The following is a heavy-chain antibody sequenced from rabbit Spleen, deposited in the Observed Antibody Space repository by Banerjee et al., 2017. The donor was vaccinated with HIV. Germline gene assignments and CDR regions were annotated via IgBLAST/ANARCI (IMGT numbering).Heavy chain of an antibody. CDR2: ITGSSSGFS. CDR3: ARDTATSFSTYGMDL. V-gene: IGHV1S40*01. CDR1: GITLSSSDH. Sequence: QQLVESGGGLVKPGASLTLTCKASGITLSSSDHMCWVRQAPGKGLEWISCITGSSSGFSYSATWAKGRFTCSKASSTTVTLQMTSLTAADTATYFCARDTATSFSTYGMDLLGQVTLVTVS. J-gene: IGHJ6*01. D-gene: IGHD1-1*01.